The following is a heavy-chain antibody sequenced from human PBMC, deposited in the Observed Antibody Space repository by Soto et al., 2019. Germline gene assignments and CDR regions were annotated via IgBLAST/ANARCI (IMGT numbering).Heavy chain of an antibody. CDR2: ISYDGSNN. V-gene: IGHV3-30*18. Sequence: GGSLRLSCAASGFTVSSYGMHWVLQAPGKGLEWVAVISYDGSNNYYADSVKGRFTISRDNSKNTLYLQMNSPRAEDTAVYYCAKDIPHYIVATMPDGPDVWGQGT. CDR3: AKDIPHYIVATMPDGPDV. J-gene: IGHJ6*02. D-gene: IGHD5-12*01. CDR1: GFTVSSYG.